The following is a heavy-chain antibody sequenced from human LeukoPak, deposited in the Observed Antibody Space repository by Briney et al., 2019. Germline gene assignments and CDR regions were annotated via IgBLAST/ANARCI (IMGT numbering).Heavy chain of an antibody. V-gene: IGHV3-7*01. CDR3: ARDGEYCSSTSCYLDY. Sequence: GGSLRLSCAASGFTFSSSWMSWVRQAPGKGLEWVANIQQDGSDKYYVDSVKGRFTISRDNSKNTLYLQMGSLRAEDMAVYYCARDGEYCSSTSCYLDYWGQGTLVTVSS. D-gene: IGHD2-2*01. J-gene: IGHJ4*02. CDR1: GFTFSSSW. CDR2: IQQDGSDK.